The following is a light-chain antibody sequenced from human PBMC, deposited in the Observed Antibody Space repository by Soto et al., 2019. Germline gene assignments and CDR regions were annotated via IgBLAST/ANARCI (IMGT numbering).Light chain of an antibody. CDR3: LLYYGGAPV. CDR2: STS. Sequence: QAVVTQEPSLTVSPGVTVTLTCASSTGAVTSGYYPNWFQQKPGQAPTALIYSTSNKHSWTPARFSGSLLGGKAALTLSGVQPEDEAEYYCLLYYGGAPVFGGGTKLTVL. V-gene: IGLV7-43*01. CDR1: TGAVTSGYY. J-gene: IGLJ3*02.